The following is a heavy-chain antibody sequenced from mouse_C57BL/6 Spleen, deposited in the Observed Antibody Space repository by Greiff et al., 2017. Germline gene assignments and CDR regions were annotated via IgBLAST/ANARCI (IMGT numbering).Heavy chain of an antibody. V-gene: IGHV3-6*01. D-gene: IGHD2-4*01. CDR2: ISYDGSN. CDR3: AREGGLRAY. Sequence: QLQQSGPGLVKPSQSLSLTCSVTGYSITSGYYWNWIRQFPGNKLEWMGYISYDGSNNYNPSLKNRISITRDTSKNQFFLKLNSVTTEDTATYYCAREGGLRAYWGQGTLVTVSA. CDR1: GYSITSGYY. J-gene: IGHJ3*01.